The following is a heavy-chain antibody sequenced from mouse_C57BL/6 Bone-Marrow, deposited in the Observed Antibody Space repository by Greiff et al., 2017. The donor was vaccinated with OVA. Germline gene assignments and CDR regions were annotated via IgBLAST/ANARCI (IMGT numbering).Heavy chain of an antibody. CDR3: TTYAYFDY. J-gene: IGHJ2*01. V-gene: IGHV14-4*01. D-gene: IGHD2-12*01. CDR1: GFNIKDDY. Sequence: EVQLKQSGAELVRPGASVKLSCTASGFNIKDDYMHWVKQRPEQGLEWIGWIDPENGDTEYASKFQGKATITADTSSNTAYLQLSSLTSEDTAVYYCTTYAYFDYWGQGTTLTVSS. CDR2: IDPENGDT.